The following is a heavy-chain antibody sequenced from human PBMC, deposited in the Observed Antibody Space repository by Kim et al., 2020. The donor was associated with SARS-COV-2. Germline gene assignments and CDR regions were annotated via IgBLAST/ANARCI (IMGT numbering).Heavy chain of an antibody. CDR2: ITSSSSYI. CDR3: ARDHITWIQTIDY. D-gene: IGHD5-18*01. Sequence: GGSLRLSCAASGFTFSSYTMNWVRQAPGKGLEWVSSITSSSSYIYYADSVKGRFTISRDNAKNSLDLQMNSLGAEDTAVYYCARDHITWIQTIDYWGQGILVTVSS. J-gene: IGHJ4*02. V-gene: IGHV3-21*01. CDR1: GFTFSSYT.